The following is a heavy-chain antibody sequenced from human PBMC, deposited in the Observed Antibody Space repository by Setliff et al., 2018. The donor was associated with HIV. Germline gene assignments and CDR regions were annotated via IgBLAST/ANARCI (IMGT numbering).Heavy chain of an antibody. CDR2: IFYSGST. CDR1: GGSVTDISYY. Sequence: SETLSLTCTVSGGSVTDISYYWAWIRQPPGKGLQWVGTIFYSGSTNYNPSLRSRLTISVDTFHNQLSLKLSSVTAADTALYYCARGATDYYDSTSYYYVFDYWGQGTLVTVSS. V-gene: IGHV4-39*07. J-gene: IGHJ4*02. D-gene: IGHD3-22*01. CDR3: ARGATDYYDSTSYYYVFDY.